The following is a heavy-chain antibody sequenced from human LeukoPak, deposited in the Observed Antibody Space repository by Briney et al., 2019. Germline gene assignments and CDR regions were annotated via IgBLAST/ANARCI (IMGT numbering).Heavy chain of an antibody. D-gene: IGHD4-17*01. CDR1: GFTFSSYG. J-gene: IGHJ4*02. CDR3: AAVSVDYGDSSFDF. CDR2: IWYDGSNK. V-gene: IGHV3-33*01. Sequence: GGSLRLSCAASGFTFSSYGMHWVRQAPGKGLEWVAVIWYDGSNKFYADSVKGRFTISRDNSKNTLCLQMNFLKTEDTALYYCAAVSVDYGDSSFDFWGQGTLVTVPS.